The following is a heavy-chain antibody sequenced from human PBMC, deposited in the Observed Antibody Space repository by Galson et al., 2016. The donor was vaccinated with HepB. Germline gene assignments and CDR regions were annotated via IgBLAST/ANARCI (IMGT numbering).Heavy chain of an antibody. Sequence: SLRLSCAASGFTVRTNYMNWVRQAPGKGLEWVSVIYSGGTTYYADSVKGRFTISRDNSTNTVYLQMNSLRADDTAVYYCARDLGDWGQGTLVTVSS. V-gene: IGHV3-53*01. CDR1: GFTVRTNY. J-gene: IGHJ4*02. CDR2: IYSGGTT. CDR3: ARDLGD.